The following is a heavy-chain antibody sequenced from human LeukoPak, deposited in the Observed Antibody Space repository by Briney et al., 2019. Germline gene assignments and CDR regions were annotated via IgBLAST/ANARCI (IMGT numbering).Heavy chain of an antibody. J-gene: IGHJ4*02. Sequence: SETLSLTCAVSGYSISSGYYWGWIRQPPGKGLEWIWSIYPSGSTYYNPSLKSRVTISVDTSKNQFSLKLTSVPAADTAVYYCARLNSGSYLDDYWGQGTLVTVSS. CDR1: GYSISSGYY. D-gene: IGHD1-26*01. CDR2: IYPSGST. V-gene: IGHV4-38-2*01. CDR3: ARLNSGSYLDDY.